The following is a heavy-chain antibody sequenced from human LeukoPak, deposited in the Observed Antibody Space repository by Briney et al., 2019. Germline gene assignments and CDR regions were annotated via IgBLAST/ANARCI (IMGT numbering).Heavy chain of an antibody. J-gene: IGHJ4*02. Sequence: SETLSLTCTVSGGPISTSDYYWTWIRQPPGKGLEWIGSVHYIGTTYSSPSLKSRVTMSVDPSKNQFSLKLTSVTAADTAVYYCTRADGTDYWGQGTLVTVSS. CDR3: TRADGTDY. CDR1: GGPISTSDYY. CDR2: VHYIGTT. V-gene: IGHV4-39*01.